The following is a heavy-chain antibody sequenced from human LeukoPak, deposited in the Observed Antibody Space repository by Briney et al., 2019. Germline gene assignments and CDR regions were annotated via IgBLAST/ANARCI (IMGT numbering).Heavy chain of an antibody. J-gene: IGHJ4*02. CDR3: AADYSGNYHVEFDY. D-gene: IGHD1-26*01. CDR1: GGSISSSTYY. CDR2: ISYTGST. Sequence: KPSVTLSLTCTVSGGSISSSTYYWGWIRQPPGKGLEWIGSISYTGSTYYNPSLKSRVTISVDTSKNQFSLKLSSVTAADTAVYYCAADYSGNYHVEFDYWGQGTLVTVSS. V-gene: IGHV4-39*07.